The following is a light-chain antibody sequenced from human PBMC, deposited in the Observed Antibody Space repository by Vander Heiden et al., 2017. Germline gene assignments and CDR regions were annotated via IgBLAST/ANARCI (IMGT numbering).Light chain of an antibody. Sequence: QSTLTQPASVSGSPGQSLTISCTGTSSDVGRYNYVSWYQHHPDKAPKLIIYNVSNRPAGVSNRFSGSKSGNSASLTISGLQAEDEADYYCSSYISSSTPVLFGGGTKLTVL. CDR1: SSDVGRYNY. J-gene: IGLJ2*01. V-gene: IGLV2-14*03. CDR3: SSYISSSTPVL. CDR2: NVS.